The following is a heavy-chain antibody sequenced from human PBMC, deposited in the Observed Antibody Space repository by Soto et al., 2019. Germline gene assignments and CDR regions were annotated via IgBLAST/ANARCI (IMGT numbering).Heavy chain of an antibody. CDR2: IYPGDSDT. CDR3: AKFLRYFDRTGYLDA. Sequence: PGESLKISCKGSGFGFDITWLAWLRQVPGKGLEWVGIIYPGDSDTSYSPSLEGRVTLSVDKTITTAYLHWTRLKASDTGTYYCAKFLRYFDRTGYLDAWGQGTPVTVSS. J-gene: IGHJ5*02. V-gene: IGHV5-51*01. CDR1: GFGFDITW. D-gene: IGHD3-9*01.